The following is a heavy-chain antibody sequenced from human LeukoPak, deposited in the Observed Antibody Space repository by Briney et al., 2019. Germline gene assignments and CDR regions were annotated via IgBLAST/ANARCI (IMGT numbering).Heavy chain of an antibody. CDR3: ARVGYNNIWLFDY. V-gene: IGHV3-30-3*01. CDR2: ISYDGSNK. CDR1: GFTFSSYP. Sequence: GRSLRLSCAASGFTFSSYPMHWVRQAPGKGLEWVAVISYDGSNKYYADSVKGRFTISRDNSKNTLYLQMNSLRAEDTAVYYCARVGYNNIWLFDYWGQGTLVTVSS. D-gene: IGHD5-12*01. J-gene: IGHJ4*02.